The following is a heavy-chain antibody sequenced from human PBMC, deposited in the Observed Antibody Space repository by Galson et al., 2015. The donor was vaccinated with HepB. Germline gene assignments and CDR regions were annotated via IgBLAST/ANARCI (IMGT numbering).Heavy chain of an antibody. CDR1: GFTISSYW. D-gene: IGHD2-2*01. V-gene: IGHV3-7*01. CDR2: IKQDGSEK. Sequence: SLRLSCAASGFTISSYWMNWVRQAPGKGLEWVGNIKQDGSEKYYADSVKGRFTISRDNAKNSLALQMKSLRVEDTAVYPCARDAYATGSLDYWGQGTLVTVSS. J-gene: IGHJ4*02. CDR3: ARDAYATGSLDY.